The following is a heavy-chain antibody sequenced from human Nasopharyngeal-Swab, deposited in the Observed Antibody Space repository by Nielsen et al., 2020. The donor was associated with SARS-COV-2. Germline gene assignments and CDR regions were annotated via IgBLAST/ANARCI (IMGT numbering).Heavy chain of an antibody. D-gene: IGHD2-2*01. Sequence: WIRQPPGKGLEWIGEINHSGSTNYNPSLKSRVTISVDTSKNQFSLKLSSVTAADTAVYYCARGLRSTSCYELHWFDPWGQGTLVTVSS. J-gene: IGHJ5*02. CDR2: INHSGST. CDR3: ARGLRSTSCYELHWFDP. V-gene: IGHV4-34*01.